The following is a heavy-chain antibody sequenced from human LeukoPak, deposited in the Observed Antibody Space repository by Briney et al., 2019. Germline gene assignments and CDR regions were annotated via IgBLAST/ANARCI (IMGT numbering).Heavy chain of an antibody. J-gene: IGHJ4*02. CDR3: AREWFGESHFDY. Sequence: PSETLSLTCTVSGGSISSSSYYWGWIHQPPGKGLEWIGSIYYSGGTYYNPSLKSRVTISVDTSKNQFSLKLSSVTAADTAVYYCAREWFGESHFDYWGQGTLVTVSS. D-gene: IGHD3-10*01. CDR2: IYYSGGT. CDR1: GGSISSSSYY. V-gene: IGHV4-39*01.